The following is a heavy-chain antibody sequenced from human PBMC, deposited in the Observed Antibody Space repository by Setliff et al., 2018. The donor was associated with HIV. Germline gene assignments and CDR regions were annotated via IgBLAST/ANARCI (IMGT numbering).Heavy chain of an antibody. D-gene: IGHD3-10*01. CDR3: ARVLSSGSYYKYYYYMDV. CDR1: GGSISSYY. CDR2: IYTSGST. Sequence: TSETLSLTCTVSGGSISSYYWSWIRQPAGKGLEWIGRIYTSGSTNYNPSLKSRVTMSVDTSKNQFSLKLSSVTAADTAVYYCARVLSSGSYYKYYYYMDVWGKGTTVTVSS. V-gene: IGHV4-4*07. J-gene: IGHJ6*03.